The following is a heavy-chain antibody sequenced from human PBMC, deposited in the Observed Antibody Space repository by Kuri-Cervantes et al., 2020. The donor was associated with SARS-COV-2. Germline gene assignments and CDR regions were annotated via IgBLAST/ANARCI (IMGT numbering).Heavy chain of an antibody. CDR2: INSDGSST. J-gene: IGHJ3*02. D-gene: IGHD3-3*01. CDR1: GFTFSNAW. Sequence: GESLKISCAASGFTFSNAWMSWVRQAPGKGLVWVSRINSDGSSTSYADSVKGRFTISRDNAKNTLYLQMNSLRAEDTAVYYCARASLDLTIFGVAYDAFDIWGQGTMVT. CDR3: ARASLDLTIFGVAYDAFDI. V-gene: IGHV3-74*01.